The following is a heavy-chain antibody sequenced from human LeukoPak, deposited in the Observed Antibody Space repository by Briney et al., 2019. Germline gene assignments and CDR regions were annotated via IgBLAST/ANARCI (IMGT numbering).Heavy chain of an antibody. CDR2: ISGSGGST. D-gene: IGHD2-21*02. V-gene: IGHV3-23*01. J-gene: IGHJ4*02. Sequence: AGGSLRLSCAASGFPFSSYAMSWVRQAPGKGLEWVSSISGSGGSTYYADSVKGRFTISRDNSKNTLYLQMNSLRAEDTAVYYCAKQDAYCGGDCYSIDYWGQGTLVTVSS. CDR1: GFPFSSYA. CDR3: AKQDAYCGGDCYSIDY.